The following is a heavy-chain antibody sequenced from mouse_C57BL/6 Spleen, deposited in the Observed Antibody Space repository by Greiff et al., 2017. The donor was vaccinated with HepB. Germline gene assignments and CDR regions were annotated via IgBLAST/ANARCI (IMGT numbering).Heavy chain of an antibody. Sequence: EVQRVESGGGLVKPGGSLKLSCAASGFTFSSYAMSWVRQTPEKRLEWVATISDGGSYTYYPDNVKGRFTISRDNAKNNLYLQMSHLKSEDTAMYYCAKAAQARFAYWGQGTLVTVSA. CDR3: AKAAQARFAY. V-gene: IGHV5-4*01. CDR1: GFTFSSYA. D-gene: IGHD3-2*02. J-gene: IGHJ3*01. CDR2: ISDGGSYT.